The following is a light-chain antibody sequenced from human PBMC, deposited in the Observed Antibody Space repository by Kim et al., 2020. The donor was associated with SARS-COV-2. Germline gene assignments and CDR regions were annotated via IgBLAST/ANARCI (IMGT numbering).Light chain of an antibody. CDR2: DAS. J-gene: IGKJ1*01. CDR3: QACNSAPWT. V-gene: IGKV1-27*01. CDR1: QGISNF. Sequence: DIQMTQSPSSLSASVGDRVTITCRSSQGISNFLAWYQQKPGKVPKLLIYDASVLQSGVPSRFSGSGSGTDFTLTIRSLQPEDVATYYCQACNSAPWTFGQGTKVDIK.